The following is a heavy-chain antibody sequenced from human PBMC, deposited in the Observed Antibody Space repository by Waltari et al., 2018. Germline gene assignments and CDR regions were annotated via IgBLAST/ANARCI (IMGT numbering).Heavy chain of an antibody. J-gene: IGHJ4*02. D-gene: IGHD2-15*01. Sequence: EVQLVQSGAELKKPGESLTISCQGSGHSCTTYWIGWVRQMPGKGLEWMGIIYPSDSLTRYSPSFQGQVTISADKSISTAYLQWSSLKASDTAMYYCVRQNGGSNDPFDYWGQGTLVTVSS. V-gene: IGHV5-51*01. CDR2: IYPSDSLT. CDR1: GHSCTTYW. CDR3: VRQNGGSNDPFDY.